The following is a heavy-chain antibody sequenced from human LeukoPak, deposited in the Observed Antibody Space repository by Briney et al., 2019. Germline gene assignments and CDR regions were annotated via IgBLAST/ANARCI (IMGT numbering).Heavy chain of an antibody. CDR3: ARQTPGSYEDYNWFDP. CDR1: GGSISSYY. CDR2: IYYSGST. J-gene: IGHJ5*02. D-gene: IGHD3-10*01. Sequence: PSETLSLTCTVSGGSISSYYWSWIRQPPGKGLEWIGYIYYSGSTNYNPSLKSRVTISVDTSKNQFSLKLSSVTAADTAVYYCARQTPGSYEDYNWFDPWGQGTLVTVSS. V-gene: IGHV4-59*01.